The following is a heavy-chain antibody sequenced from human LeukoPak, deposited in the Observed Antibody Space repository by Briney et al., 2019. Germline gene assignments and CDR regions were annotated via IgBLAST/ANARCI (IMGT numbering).Heavy chain of an antibody. CDR2: ISSSSSYI. D-gene: IGHD2-2*01. CDR3: ARDSGCSSTSCYSGGDY. J-gene: IGHJ4*02. Sequence: PGGSLRLSCAASGFTFSSYSMNWVRQAPGKGLEWVSFISSSSSYIYYADSVKGRFTISRDNAKNSLYLQTNSLRAEDTAVYYCARDSGCSSTSCYSGGDYWGQGTLVTVSS. CDR1: GFTFSSYS. V-gene: IGHV3-21*01.